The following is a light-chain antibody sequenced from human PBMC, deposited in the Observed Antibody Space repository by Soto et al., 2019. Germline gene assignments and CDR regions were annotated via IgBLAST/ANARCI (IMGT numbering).Light chain of an antibody. J-gene: IGKJ1*01. Sequence: DIQMTQSPSTLSASIGDRVTITCRASQSLSTWLAWFQQKPGKAPKGLIYKVSGLESGVPPRFSGSGAETVFTLTINRLQPDDFATYYCLQYKTYPWTFGQGTKVDSK. CDR3: LQYKTYPWT. CDR1: QSLSTW. V-gene: IGKV1-5*03. CDR2: KVS.